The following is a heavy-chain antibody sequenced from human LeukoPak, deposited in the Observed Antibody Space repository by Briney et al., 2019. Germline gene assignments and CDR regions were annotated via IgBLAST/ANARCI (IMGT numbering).Heavy chain of an antibody. CDR1: GFTFSSYA. D-gene: IGHD2-2*01. Sequence: PGGSLRLSCAASGFTFSSYAMSWVRQAPGKGLEWVSAISGSGGSTYYADSVKGRFTISRDNSRNTLYLQVNTLRAEDTAVYYCAKAYCSSTSCCIDYWGQGTLVTVSS. V-gene: IGHV3-23*01. CDR2: ISGSGGST. J-gene: IGHJ4*02. CDR3: AKAYCSSTSCCIDY.